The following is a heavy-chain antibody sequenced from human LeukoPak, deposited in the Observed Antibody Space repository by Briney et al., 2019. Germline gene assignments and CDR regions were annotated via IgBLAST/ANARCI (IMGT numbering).Heavy chain of an antibody. CDR1: GGSISYYY. J-gene: IGHJ6*03. D-gene: IGHD2-21*01. CDR3: ARWYCVDNTRFHMDV. Sequence: PSETLSLTCIVSGGSISYYYWSWIRQPPGKGLEWIGYIYYSGSANYIPSLRSRVTMSVDTSRNQFSLRLSSVTAADTAVYYCARWYCVDNTRFHMDVWGKGATVTVSS. CDR2: IYYSGSA. V-gene: IGHV4-59*08.